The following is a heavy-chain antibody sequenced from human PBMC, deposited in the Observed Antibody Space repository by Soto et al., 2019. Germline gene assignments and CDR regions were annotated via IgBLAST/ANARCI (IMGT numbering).Heavy chain of an antibody. CDR1: GFTLSSYG. CDR2: ISYDGSNK. V-gene: IGHV3-30*18. Sequence: GGSLRLSCAASGFTLSSYGMHWVRQAPGKGLEWVAVISYDGSNKYYADSVKGRFTISRDNSKNTLYLQMNSLRAEDTAVYYCAKDSGYCSSASCYHDAFDIWGQGTMVTVSS. D-gene: IGHD2-2*01. J-gene: IGHJ3*02. CDR3: AKDSGYCSSASCYHDAFDI.